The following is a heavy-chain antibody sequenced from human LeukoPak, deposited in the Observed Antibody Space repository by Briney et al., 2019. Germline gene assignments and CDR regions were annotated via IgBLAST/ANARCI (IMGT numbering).Heavy chain of an antibody. D-gene: IGHD2-2*02. CDR2: IYYSGST. CDR3: AREYRYCSSTSCYKRYMDV. J-gene: IGHJ6*03. CDR1: GGSISSGDYY. Sequence: SETLSLTCTVSGGSISSGDYYWSWIRQSPGKGLEWIGYIYYSGSTYYNPSLKSRVTISVDTSKNQFSLKLSSVTAADTAVYYCAREYRYCSSTSCYKRYMDVWGKGTTVTVSS. V-gene: IGHV4-30-4*08.